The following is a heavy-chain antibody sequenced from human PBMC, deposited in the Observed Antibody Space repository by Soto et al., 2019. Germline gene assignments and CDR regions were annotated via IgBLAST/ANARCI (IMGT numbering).Heavy chain of an antibody. D-gene: IGHD3-10*01. CDR3: ARDGSGIDAFDI. J-gene: IGHJ3*02. V-gene: IGHV1-69*08. Sequence: QVQLVQSGAEVKKPGSSVKVSCKASGGTFSSCTISWVRQAPGQGLEWMGRIIPILGIANYAQKFQGRVTITADKSTSTAYMELSSLRSEDTAVYYCARDGSGIDAFDIWGQGTMVTVSS. CDR1: GGTFSSCT. CDR2: IIPILGIA.